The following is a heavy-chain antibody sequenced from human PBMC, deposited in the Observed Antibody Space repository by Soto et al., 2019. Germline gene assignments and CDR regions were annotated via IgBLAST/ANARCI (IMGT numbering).Heavy chain of an antibody. V-gene: IGHV3-23*01. CDR1: GMTFCSYA. CDR2: ISGRGDTT. J-gene: IGHJ4*02. CDR3: AKQYYGNNAYVPSCDFGS. Sequence: EVQLLESGGGLAQPGGSLRLSCAASGMTFCSYAMHWVRQAPGKGVEWGSGISGRGDTTYYADSVKGRFTISSDSSKNTVYLEMNSLRAEDTALYYCAKQYYGNNAYVPSCDFGSWGKGTLVTVSS. D-gene: IGHD3-10*02.